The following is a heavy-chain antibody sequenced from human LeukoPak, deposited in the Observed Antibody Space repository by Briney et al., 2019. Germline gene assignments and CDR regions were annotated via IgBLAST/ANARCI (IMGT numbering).Heavy chain of an antibody. CDR3: ARDGEYSSSWCIYYYYMDV. CDR2: ISYDGSNK. V-gene: IGHV3-30*03. Sequence: GGSLRLSCAASGFTVSSNYMSWVRQAPGKGLEWVAVISYDGSNKYYADSVKGRFTISRDNSKNTLYLQMNSLRAEDTAVYYCARDGEYSSSWCIYYYYMDVWGKGTTVTVSS. D-gene: IGHD6-13*01. CDR1: GFTVSSNY. J-gene: IGHJ6*03.